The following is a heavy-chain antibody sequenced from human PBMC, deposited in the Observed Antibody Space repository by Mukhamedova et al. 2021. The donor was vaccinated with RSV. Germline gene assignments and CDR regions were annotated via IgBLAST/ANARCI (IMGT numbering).Heavy chain of an antibody. D-gene: IGHD2/OR15-2a*01. J-gene: IGHJ4*02. V-gene: IGHV1-46*04. Sequence: SGSSGINAEYMGDRVTMTRDTSTSTVYMELSSLRSEDTAVYYCARSNSMSNFDYWGQGTLVTVSS. CDR3: ARSNSMSNFDY. CDR2: SGSSG.